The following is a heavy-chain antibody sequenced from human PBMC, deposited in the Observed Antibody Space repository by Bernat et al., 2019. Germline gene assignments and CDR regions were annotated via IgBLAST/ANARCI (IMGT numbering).Heavy chain of an antibody. V-gene: IGHV4-59*01. J-gene: IGHJ4*02. CDR3: ARGLYDFWSGYFDY. CDR2: IYYSGST. D-gene: IGHD3-3*01. Sequence: QVQLQESGPGLVKPSETLSLTCTVPGGSISSYYWSWIRQPPGKGLEWIGYIYYSGSTNYNPSLKSRVTISVDTSKNQFSLKLSSVTAADTAVYYCARGLYDFWSGYFDYWGQGTLVTVSS. CDR1: GGSISSYY.